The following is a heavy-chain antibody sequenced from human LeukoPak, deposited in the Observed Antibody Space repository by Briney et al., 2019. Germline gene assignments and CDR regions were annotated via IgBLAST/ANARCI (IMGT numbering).Heavy chain of an antibody. CDR3: ARVASGSYGRGGPSDY. V-gene: IGHV1-69*05. Sequence: SVKVSCKASGGTFSSYAISWVRQAPGQGLEWMGGTIPIFGTATYAQKFQGRVTITTDESTSTAYMELSSLRSEDTAVYYCARVASGSYGRGGPSDYWSQGTLVTVSS. CDR2: TIPIFGTA. D-gene: IGHD1-26*01. J-gene: IGHJ4*02. CDR1: GGTFSSYA.